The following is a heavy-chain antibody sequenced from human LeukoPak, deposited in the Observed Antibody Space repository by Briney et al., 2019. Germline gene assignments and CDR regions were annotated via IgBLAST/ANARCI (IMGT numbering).Heavy chain of an antibody. CDR1: GYTFTSYY. J-gene: IGHJ6*02. V-gene: IGHV1-46*01. Sequence: ASVTVSCKASGYTFTSYYMHWVRQAPGQGLEWMGIINPSGGSTSYAQKFQGRVTMTRDTSTSTVYMELSSLRSEDTAVYYCARFIAAAGTLYYGMDVWGQGTTVTVSS. D-gene: IGHD6-13*01. CDR3: ARFIAAAGTLYYGMDV. CDR2: INPSGGST.